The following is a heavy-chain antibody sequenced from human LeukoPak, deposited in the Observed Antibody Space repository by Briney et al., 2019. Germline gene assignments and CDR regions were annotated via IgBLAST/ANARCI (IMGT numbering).Heavy chain of an antibody. J-gene: IGHJ6*03. CDR3: ARRSEFGVLYYMDI. CDR1: GFTFSSYS. Sequence: GGSLRLSCVASGFTFSSYSMNWVRQAPGKGLEWVSYISGSSGTIYYADSVKGRFAISRDNAKNSLYLQMNSLRAEDTAVYYCARRSEFGVLYYMDIWGKGTTVTVSS. V-gene: IGHV3-48*01. CDR2: ISGSSGTI. D-gene: IGHD3-16*01.